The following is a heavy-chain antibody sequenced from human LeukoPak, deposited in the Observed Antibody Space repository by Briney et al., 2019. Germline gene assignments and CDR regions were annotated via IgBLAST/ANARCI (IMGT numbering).Heavy chain of an antibody. D-gene: IGHD6-13*01. CDR3: ARGSVYSSSWDAFDI. Sequence: PGGSLRLSCAASGFTVSSNYMSWVRQAPGKGLEWVSVIYSGGSIYYADSVKGRFTISRDNSKNTLYLQMNSLRAEDTAVYYCARGSVYSSSWDAFDIWGQGTMVTVSS. CDR2: IYSGGSI. V-gene: IGHV3-53*01. J-gene: IGHJ3*02. CDR1: GFTVSSNY.